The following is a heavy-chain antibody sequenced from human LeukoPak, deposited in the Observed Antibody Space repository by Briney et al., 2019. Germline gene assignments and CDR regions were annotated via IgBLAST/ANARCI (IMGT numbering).Heavy chain of an antibody. Sequence: GGSLRLSCAASGFTFSSYGMSWVRQTPGKGLEWVSAISASGTGTYFADSVKGRFTISRDNSKNTLYLQMNSLRAEDTALYYCAREGGSGWYSGWFDPWGQGTLVTVSS. D-gene: IGHD6-19*01. V-gene: IGHV3-23*01. CDR1: GFTFSSYG. CDR3: AREGGSGWYSGWFDP. J-gene: IGHJ5*02. CDR2: ISASGTGT.